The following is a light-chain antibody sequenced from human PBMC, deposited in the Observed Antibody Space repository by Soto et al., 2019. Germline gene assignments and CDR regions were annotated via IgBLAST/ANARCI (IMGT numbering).Light chain of an antibody. Sequence: EIVMTQSPATLSVSPGERATLSCRASQSVSSKLAWYQQKRGQAPRLLIYGVSTRATGIPARFSGSGSGTEFTLTISSLQSEDFAVYYCHQYNNWPRTLGQGTKVEIK. V-gene: IGKV3-15*01. CDR1: QSVSSK. CDR3: HQYNNWPRT. CDR2: GVS. J-gene: IGKJ1*01.